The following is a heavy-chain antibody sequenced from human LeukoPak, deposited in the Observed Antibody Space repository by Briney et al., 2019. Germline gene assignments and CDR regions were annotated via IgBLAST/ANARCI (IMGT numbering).Heavy chain of an antibody. V-gene: IGHV4-59*01. CDR3: ARDRNPRGY. CDR2: IYYSGST. J-gene: IGHJ4*02. D-gene: IGHD1-14*01. CDR1: GGSLSSYY. Sequence: SETLSLTCTVSGGSLSSYYWSWIRQPPGKGLEWIGYIYYSGSTNYNPSLRSRVTISVDTSKNQFSLKLSSVTAADTAVYYCARDRNPRGYWGQGTLVTVSS.